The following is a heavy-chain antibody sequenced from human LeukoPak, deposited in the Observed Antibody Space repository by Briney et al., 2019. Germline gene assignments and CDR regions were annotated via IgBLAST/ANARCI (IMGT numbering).Heavy chain of an antibody. CDR1: GFTFSSYA. J-gene: IGHJ4*01. CDR3: ARDGKDSSGYYYDDY. V-gene: IGHV3-30-3*01. Sequence: GGSLRLSCAASGFTFSSYAMHWVRQAPGKGLEWVAVISYDGSNKYYADSVKGRFTISRDNSKNTLYLQMNSLRAEDMAVYYCARDGKDSSGYYYDDYWGQEPWSPSPQ. D-gene: IGHD3-22*01. CDR2: ISYDGSNK.